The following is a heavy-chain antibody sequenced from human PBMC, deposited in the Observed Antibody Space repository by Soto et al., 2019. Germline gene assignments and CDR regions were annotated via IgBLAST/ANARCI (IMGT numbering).Heavy chain of an antibody. Sequence: QVQLVQSGAEVKKPGASVKVSCKASGYTFTSYDINWVRQATGQGLEWMGWMNPNSGNTVYAQKSQDRVNMTSNTSISTAYMELSSVRSEDTAVYYCARERNMYGMDVWGQGTTVTVSS. D-gene: IGHD1-1*01. CDR1: GYTFTSYD. J-gene: IGHJ6*02. V-gene: IGHV1-8*01. CDR2: MNPNSGNT. CDR3: ARERNMYGMDV.